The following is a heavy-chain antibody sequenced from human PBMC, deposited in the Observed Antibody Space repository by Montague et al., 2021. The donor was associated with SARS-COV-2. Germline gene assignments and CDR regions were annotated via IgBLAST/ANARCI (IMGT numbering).Heavy chain of an antibody. V-gene: IGHV4-59*01. Sequence: SETLSLTCTVAGGSISSYYWSWIRQPPGKGLEWIGYINYSGSPNXNPSLKSRVTISVDTSKNQFSLNLSSVTAADTAVYYCARNLVVHYWYGMDVWGQGTTVTVSS. J-gene: IGHJ6*02. CDR1: GGSISSYY. CDR2: INYSGSP. D-gene: IGHD2-15*01. CDR3: ARNLVVHYWYGMDV.